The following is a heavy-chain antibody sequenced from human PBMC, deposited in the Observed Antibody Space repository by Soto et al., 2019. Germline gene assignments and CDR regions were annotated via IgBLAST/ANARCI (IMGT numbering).Heavy chain of an antibody. J-gene: IGHJ6*02. V-gene: IGHV1-2*04. D-gene: IGHD3-3*01. Sequence: ASVKVSCTDSGYTFTGYYRHWVRQAPGQGLEWMGWINPNSGGTNYAQKFQGWVTMTRDTSISTAYMELSRLRSDDTAVYYCARDLRYYDFWSGPAQYYYYYYGMDVWGQGTTVTVSS. CDR2: INPNSGGT. CDR1: GYTFTGYY. CDR3: ARDLRYYDFWSGPAQYYYYYYGMDV.